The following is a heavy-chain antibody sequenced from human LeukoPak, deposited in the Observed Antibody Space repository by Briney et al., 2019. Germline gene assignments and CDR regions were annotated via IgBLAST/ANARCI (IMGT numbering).Heavy chain of an antibody. CDR3: ARVLDPYNWFNP. CDR1: GGTFSSYA. J-gene: IGHJ5*02. D-gene: IGHD3/OR15-3a*01. CDR2: IIPIFGTA. V-gene: IGHV1-69*05. Sequence: ASVKVSCKASGGTFSSYAISWVRQAPGQGLEWMGGIIPIFGTANYAQKFQGRVTITTDESTSTAYMELSSLISEDTAVYYCARVLDPYNWFNPWGQGTLVTVSS.